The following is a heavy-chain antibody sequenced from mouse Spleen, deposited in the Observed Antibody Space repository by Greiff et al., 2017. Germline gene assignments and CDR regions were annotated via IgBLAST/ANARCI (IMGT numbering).Heavy chain of an antibody. J-gene: IGHJ2*01. CDR2: IWSGGGT. D-gene: IGHD2-4*01. V-gene: IGHV2-2*01. Sequence: QVQLKQSGPGLVQPSQSLSITCTVSGFSLTSYGVHWVRQSPGKGLEWLGVIWSGGGTDYNAAFISRLSISKDNSKSQVFFKMNSLQADDTAIYYCARDGIKGHYFDYWGQGTTLTVSS. CDR1: GFSLTSYG. CDR3: ARDGIKGHYFDY.